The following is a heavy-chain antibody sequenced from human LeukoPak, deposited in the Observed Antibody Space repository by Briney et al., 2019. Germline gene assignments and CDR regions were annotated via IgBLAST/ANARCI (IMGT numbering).Heavy chain of an antibody. CDR1: GFTFSTYW. V-gene: IGHV3-74*01. J-gene: IGHJ5*02. CDR2: INGDGSST. CDR3: ARGGHGNWNDGGWFDP. D-gene: IGHD1-1*01. Sequence: GGSLRLSCAASGFTFSTYWMHWVRQAPGKGLVWVSRINGDGSSTSYADSVKGRFTISRDNAKNTLYLQMNSLRAEDTAVYYCARGGHGNWNDGGWFDPWGQGTLVTVSS.